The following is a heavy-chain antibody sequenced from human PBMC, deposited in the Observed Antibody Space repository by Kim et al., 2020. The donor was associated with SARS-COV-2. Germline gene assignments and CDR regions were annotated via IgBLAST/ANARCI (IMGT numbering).Heavy chain of an antibody. D-gene: IGHD3-10*01. CDR2: INHSGST. Sequence: SETLSLTCAVYGGSFSGYYWSWIRQPPGKGLEWIGEINHSGSTNYNPSLKSRVTISVDTSKNQFSLKLSSVTAADTAVYYCAGITMVRGLSPEYFDYWGQGTLVTVSS. V-gene: IGHV4-34*01. J-gene: IGHJ4*02. CDR1: GGSFSGYY. CDR3: AGITMVRGLSPEYFDY.